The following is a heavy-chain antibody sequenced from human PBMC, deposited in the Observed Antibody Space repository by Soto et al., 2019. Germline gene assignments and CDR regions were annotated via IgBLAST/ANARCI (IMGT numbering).Heavy chain of an antibody. D-gene: IGHD2-15*01. CDR3: ATLSTYCSGGSCYLGWFDP. V-gene: IGHV1-24*01. CDR2: FDPEDGET. CDR1: GYTLTELS. J-gene: IGHJ5*02. Sequence: VKVSCKVSGYTLTELSMHWVRQAPGKGLEWMGGFDPEDGETIYAQKFQGRVTMTEDTSTDTAYMELSSLRSEDTAVYYCATLSTYCSGGSCYLGWFDPWGQGTLVTVSS.